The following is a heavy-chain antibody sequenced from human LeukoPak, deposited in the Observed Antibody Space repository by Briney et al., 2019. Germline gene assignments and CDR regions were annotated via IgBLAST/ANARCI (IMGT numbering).Heavy chain of an antibody. J-gene: IGHJ4*02. D-gene: IGHD1-1*01. CDR3: ARNRRVLEVSYFDY. CDR2: IGSSITTV. V-gene: IGHV3-48*02. CDR1: GFTFSSYG. Sequence: GGSLRLSCAASGFTFSSYGMNWVRQAPGKGLEWVSYIGSSITTVYYADSVKGRFTISRDSAKNSLYLQMISPRDEDTAVYYCARNRRVLEVSYFDYWGQGTLVTVSS.